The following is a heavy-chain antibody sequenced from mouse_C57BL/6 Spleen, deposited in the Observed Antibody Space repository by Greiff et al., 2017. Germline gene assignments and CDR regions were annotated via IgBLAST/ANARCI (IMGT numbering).Heavy chain of an antibody. J-gene: IGHJ1*03. CDR1: GYTFTSYW. CDR3: ARPGSSHWYFDV. Sequence: VQLQQPGAELVRPGSSVKLSCKASGYTFTSYWMHWVKQRPIQGLEWIGNIDPSDSETHSNQKFKDKATLTVDKSSSTAYMQLSSLTSEDSAVYYSARPGSSHWYFDVGGTGTTVTVSS. V-gene: IGHV1-52*01. D-gene: IGHD1-1*01. CDR2: IDPSDSET.